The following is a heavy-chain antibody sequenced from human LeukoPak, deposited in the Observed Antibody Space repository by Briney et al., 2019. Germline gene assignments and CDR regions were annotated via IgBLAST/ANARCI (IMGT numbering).Heavy chain of an antibody. Sequence: SSVKVSCKCSGYTFTGYHMHWLRQPPGQGLEWMGWINPNSGGTDYAHEFQGRGTMTRHTSISTAYMAVSRLRSDDAAVCDLRRDYYDSSGYSRFYPWGEGAMVTLSS. CDR3: RRDYYDSSGYSRFYP. V-gene: IGHV1-2*02. CDR2: INPNSGGT. CDR1: GYTFTGYH. D-gene: IGHD3-22*01. J-gene: IGHJ5*02.